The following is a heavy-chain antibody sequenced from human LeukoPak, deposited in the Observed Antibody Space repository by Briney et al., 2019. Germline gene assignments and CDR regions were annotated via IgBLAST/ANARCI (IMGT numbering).Heavy chain of an antibody. CDR1: GYTFTSHG. J-gene: IGHJ4*02. D-gene: IGHD3-22*01. Sequence: ASVKVSCKASGYTFTSHGISWVRQAPGQGLEWMGIINPSGGSTSYAQKFQGRVTMTRDTSTSTVYMELSSLRSEDTAVYYCARDKSGYFFDYWGQGTLVTVSS. CDR2: INPSGGST. V-gene: IGHV1-46*01. CDR3: ARDKSGYFFDY.